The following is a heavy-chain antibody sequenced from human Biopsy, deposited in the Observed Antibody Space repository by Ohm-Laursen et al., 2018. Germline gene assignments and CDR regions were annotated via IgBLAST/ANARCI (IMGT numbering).Heavy chain of an antibody. CDR1: GYTFTDYS. CDR2: VNPNSGAT. Sequence: ASVKVSCNASGYTFTDYSLHWVRQAPGQGLEWMGWVNPNSGATNYAQKFQGRVTTTSDTSISTAYIELRRLISDDTAVYFCARDRMVTIITLVRADTFDIWGQGTLVSVSS. D-gene: IGHD3-10*01. CDR3: ARDRMVTIITLVRADTFDI. V-gene: IGHV1-2*02. J-gene: IGHJ3*02.